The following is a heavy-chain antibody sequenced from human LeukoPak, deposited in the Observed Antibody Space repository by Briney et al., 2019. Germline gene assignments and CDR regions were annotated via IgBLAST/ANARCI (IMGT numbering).Heavy chain of an antibody. J-gene: IGHJ4*02. V-gene: IGHV4-59*01. D-gene: IGHD5-12*01. CDR2: IYYSGST. Sequence: PSETLSLTCTVSGGSISSYYWSWIRQPPGKGLEWIGYIYYSGSTNYNPSLKSRVTISVDTSKNQFSLKLSSVTAADTAVYYCARDPHSGWYFDYWGQGTPVTVSS. CDR3: ARDPHSGWYFDY. CDR1: GGSISSYY.